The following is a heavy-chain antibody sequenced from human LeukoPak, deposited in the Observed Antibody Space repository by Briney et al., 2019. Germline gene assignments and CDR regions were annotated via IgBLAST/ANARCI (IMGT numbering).Heavy chain of an antibody. CDR3: AREHIVVVTARFDP. CDR2: IKQDGSEK. J-gene: IGHJ5*02. D-gene: IGHD2-21*02. V-gene: IGHV3-7*01. Sequence: GGSLRLSCAASGFTFSSYWMSWVRQAPGKGLEWVANIKQDGSEKYYVDSVKGRFTISRDNAKNSLYLQMNSLRAEDTAVYYCAREHIVVVTARFDPWGQGTLVTVSP. CDR1: GFTFSSYW.